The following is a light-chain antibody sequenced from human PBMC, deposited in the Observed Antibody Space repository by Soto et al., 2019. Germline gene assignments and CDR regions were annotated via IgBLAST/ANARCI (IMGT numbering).Light chain of an antibody. V-gene: IGKV3-20*01. Sequence: EIVLTQSPGTLSLSPGERATLSCRASQNISSSSLAWYQQKPGQAPRLLIHAASSRATGIPYRFSGSGSGTDFTRTISRLEPEDFAVYYCQQYGGSALYTFGQGTKLDIK. CDR3: QQYGGSALYT. J-gene: IGKJ2*01. CDR2: AAS. CDR1: QNISSSS.